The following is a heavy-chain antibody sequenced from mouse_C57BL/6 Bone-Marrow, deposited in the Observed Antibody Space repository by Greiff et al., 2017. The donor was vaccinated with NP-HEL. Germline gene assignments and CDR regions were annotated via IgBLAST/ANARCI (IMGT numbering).Heavy chain of an antibody. CDR3: ARDWAYYYGSSFFAY. V-gene: IGHV1-50*01. CDR2: IDPSDSYT. CDR1: GYTFTSYW. Sequence: QVQLKQPGAELVKPGASVKLSCKASGYTFTSYWMQWVKQRPGQGLEWIGEIDPSDSYTNYNQKFKGKATLTVDTSSSTAYMQLSSLTSEGSAVYYCARDWAYYYGSSFFAYWGQGTLVTVSA. D-gene: IGHD1-1*01. J-gene: IGHJ3*01.